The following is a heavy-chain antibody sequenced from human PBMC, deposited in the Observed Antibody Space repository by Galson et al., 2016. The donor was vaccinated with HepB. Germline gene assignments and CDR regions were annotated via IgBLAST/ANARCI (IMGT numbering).Heavy chain of an antibody. D-gene: IGHD2-21*02. Sequence: SLRLSCAASGFTFSSYGMHWVRQAPGKGLEWVAVIWYDGSNKYYADSVKGRFTISRDNSKNPLYLQMNSLRAEDTAVYYCARDRFPRVTRGRNWFDPWGQGTLVTVSS. V-gene: IGHV3-33*01. CDR1: GFTFSSYG. CDR3: ARDRFPRVTRGRNWFDP. J-gene: IGHJ5*02. CDR2: IWYDGSNK.